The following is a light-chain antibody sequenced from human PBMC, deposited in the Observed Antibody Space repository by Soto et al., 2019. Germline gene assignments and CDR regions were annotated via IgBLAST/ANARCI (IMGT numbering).Light chain of an antibody. Sequence: LTQPPSASGSPGQSVTISCTGTSSDVGGYKYVSWYQQHPGKVPKLMIYEVSKRPSGVPDRFSGSKSGNTASLTVSGLXAEDEADYYCSSYAGSNTDYVFGTGTKVTLL. J-gene: IGLJ1*01. V-gene: IGLV2-8*01. CDR1: SSDVGGYKY. CDR2: EVS. CDR3: SSYAGSNTDYV.